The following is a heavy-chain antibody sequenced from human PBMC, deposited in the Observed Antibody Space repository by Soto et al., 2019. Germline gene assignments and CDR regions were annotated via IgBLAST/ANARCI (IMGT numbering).Heavy chain of an antibody. CDR2: IIPIFGTA. D-gene: IGHD4-17*01. V-gene: IGHV1-69*01. Sequence: QVQLVQSGAEVKKPGSSVKVSCKASGGTFSTYAISWVRQAPGQGLEWMGGIIPIFGTANYAQKFQGRVTITADESTSTAYMELSRLRSEDTAVYYCARVTVTTLEYYYYGMDVWGQGTTVTVSS. CDR1: GGTFSTYA. CDR3: ARVTVTTLEYYYYGMDV. J-gene: IGHJ6*02.